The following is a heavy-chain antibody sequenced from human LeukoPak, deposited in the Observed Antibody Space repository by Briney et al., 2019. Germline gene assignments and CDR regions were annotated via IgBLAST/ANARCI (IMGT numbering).Heavy chain of an antibody. Sequence: PGGSLRLSCAASGFTFSSHAMSWVRQAPGKGLEWGAGIRFNGGSTFYADSVKGRFTISRDNSKYTLYLQTNSLRAEDTAVYYCAKRGDVWSDSYAFPLDVWGQGTTVTVSS. J-gene: IGHJ6*02. CDR3: AKRGDVWSDSYAFPLDV. D-gene: IGHD3-3*01. CDR2: IRFNGGST. V-gene: IGHV3-23*01. CDR1: GFTFSSHA.